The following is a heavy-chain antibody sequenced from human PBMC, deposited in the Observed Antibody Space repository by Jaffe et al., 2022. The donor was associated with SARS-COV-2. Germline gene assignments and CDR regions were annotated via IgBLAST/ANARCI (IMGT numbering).Heavy chain of an antibody. CDR1: GFTFSSYS. CDR3: AREVPYCSSTSCPPSFDY. V-gene: IGHV3-21*01. Sequence: EVQLVESGGGLVKPGGSLRLSCAASGFTFSSYSMNWVRQAPGKGLEWVSSISSSSSYIYYADSVKGRFTISRDNAKNSLYLQMNSLRAEDTAVYYCAREVPYCSSTSCPPSFDYWGQGTLVTVSS. J-gene: IGHJ4*02. CDR2: ISSSSSYI. D-gene: IGHD2-2*01.